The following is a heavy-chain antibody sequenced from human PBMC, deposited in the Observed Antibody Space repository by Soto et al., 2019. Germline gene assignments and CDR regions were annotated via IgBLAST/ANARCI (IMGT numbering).Heavy chain of an antibody. CDR2: IYYSGST. J-gene: IGHJ4*02. V-gene: IGHV4-39*01. CDR1: GGSISSGDYY. Sequence: SETLSLTCTVSGGSISSGDYYWGWIRQPPGKGLEWIGSIYYSGSTYYNPSLKSRVTISVDTSKNQFSLKLSSVTAADTAVYYCARQRVNLAVAGKEMIDYWGQGTLVTVSS. CDR3: ARQRVNLAVAGKEMIDY. D-gene: IGHD6-19*01.